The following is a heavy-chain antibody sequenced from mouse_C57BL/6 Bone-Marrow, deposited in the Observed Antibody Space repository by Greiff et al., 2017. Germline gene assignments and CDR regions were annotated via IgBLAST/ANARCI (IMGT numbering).Heavy chain of an antibody. V-gene: IGHV1-81*01. Sequence: VKLMESGAELARPGASVKLSCKASGYTFTSYGISWVKQRTGQGLEWIGEIYPRSGNTYYNEKFKGKATLTADKSSSTAYMELRSLTSEDSAVYFSVVVAHYYAMDYWGQGTSVTVSS. D-gene: IGHD1-1*01. CDR1: GYTFTSYG. CDR2: IYPRSGNT. CDR3: VVVAHYYAMDY. J-gene: IGHJ4*01.